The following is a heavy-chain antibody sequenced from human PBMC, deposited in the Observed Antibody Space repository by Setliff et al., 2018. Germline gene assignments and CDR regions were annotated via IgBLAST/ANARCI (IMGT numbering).Heavy chain of an antibody. Sequence: GGSLRLSCAAAGFTFSSHWMHWVRQAPGKRLMWVSRINNDGSSTTYEDSVKGRFTISRDNAKNTLYLQMNSLRAEDTAVYYCAKDPLYCGCDCYSEGYYFDYWGQGTLVTVSS. D-gene: IGHD2-21*02. J-gene: IGHJ4*02. CDR3: AKDPLYCGCDCYSEGYYFDY. CDR1: GFTFSSHW. V-gene: IGHV3-74*01. CDR2: INNDGSST.